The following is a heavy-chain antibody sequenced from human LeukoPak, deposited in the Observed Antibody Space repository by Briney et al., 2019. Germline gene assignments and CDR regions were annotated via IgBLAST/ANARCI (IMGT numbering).Heavy chain of an antibody. V-gene: IGHV1-18*01. Sequence: ASAKVSCKASGYTFTNYGIGWERQAPGQGLEWMGWISAYNGNTNYAQKLQGRVTLTTDTSTSTAYMELRSLRSDDTAIYYCAREGGSYYHFDYWGQGTLVTVSS. CDR2: ISAYNGNT. J-gene: IGHJ4*02. CDR3: AREGGSYYHFDY. D-gene: IGHD1-26*01. CDR1: GYTFTNYG.